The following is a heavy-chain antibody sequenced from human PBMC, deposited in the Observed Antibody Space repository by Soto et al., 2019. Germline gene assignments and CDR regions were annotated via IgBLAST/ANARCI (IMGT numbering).Heavy chain of an antibody. V-gene: IGHV3-66*04. CDR3: ARHRDGYNRLDY. Sequence: GGSLRLSCAASGFTVSSNYMSWVRQAPGKGLEWVSVIYSGGSTYYADSVKGRFTISRDNSKNTLYLQMNSLRAEDTAVYYCARHRDGYNRLDYWGQGTLVTVSS. CDR1: GFTVSSNY. J-gene: IGHJ4*02. D-gene: IGHD5-12*01. CDR2: IYSGGST.